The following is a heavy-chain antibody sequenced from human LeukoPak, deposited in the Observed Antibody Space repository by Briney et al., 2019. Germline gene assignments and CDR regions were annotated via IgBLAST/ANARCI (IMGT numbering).Heavy chain of an antibody. CDR2: ISGSGGST. D-gene: IGHD2-2*01. Sequence: GGSLRLSCAASGFTFSSYGMSWVRQAPGKGLEWVSAISGSGGSTYYADSVKGRFTIPRDNSKNTLYLQMSSLRAEDTAVYYCAKDLWGLIVVVPAASYYFDYWGQGTLVTVSS. CDR1: GFTFSSYG. V-gene: IGHV3-23*01. J-gene: IGHJ4*02. CDR3: AKDLWGLIVVVPAASYYFDY.